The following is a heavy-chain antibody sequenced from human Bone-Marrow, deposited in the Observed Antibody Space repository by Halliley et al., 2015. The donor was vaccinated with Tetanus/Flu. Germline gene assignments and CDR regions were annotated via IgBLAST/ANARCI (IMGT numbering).Heavy chain of an antibody. CDR3: AREAYYGSGIDY. V-gene: IGHV1-18*01. J-gene: IGHJ4*02. Sequence: EWMGWISSFTGNTKYGQTLQGRLTVTTDKSTSTAYMELRSLRSDDTAMYFCAREAYYGSGIDYWGQGTLVTVSS. D-gene: IGHD3-10*01. CDR2: ISSFTGNT.